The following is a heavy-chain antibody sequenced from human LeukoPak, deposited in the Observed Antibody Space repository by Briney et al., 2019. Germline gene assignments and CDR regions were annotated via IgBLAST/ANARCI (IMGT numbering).Heavy chain of an antibody. V-gene: IGHV4-59*01. D-gene: IGHD6-19*01. J-gene: IGHJ4*02. CDR3: ARGEWLGFDY. CDR1: GGSISSYY. CDR2: IYYSGST. Sequence: PSETLSLTCTVSGGSISSYYWSWIRQPPGKGLEWIGYIYYSGSTNYNPSLKSRVTVSVDTSKNQFSLKLSSVTAADTAVYYCARGEWLGFDYWGQGTLVTVSS.